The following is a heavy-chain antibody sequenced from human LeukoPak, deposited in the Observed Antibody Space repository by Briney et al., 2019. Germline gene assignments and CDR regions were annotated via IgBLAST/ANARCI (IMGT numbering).Heavy chain of an antibody. Sequence: PGGSLRLSRAASGFTFRTYWMSWVRQAPGKGLEWVANIKHDGSEKNYVDSVKGRFTVSRDNTKNSLYLQMNSLRAEDTGVFYCARDQYDSWSRRGNFDSWGQGTLVIVSS. D-gene: IGHD3-3*01. V-gene: IGHV3-7*03. CDR3: ARDQYDSWSRRGNFDS. CDR1: GFTFRTYW. CDR2: IKHDGSEK. J-gene: IGHJ4*02.